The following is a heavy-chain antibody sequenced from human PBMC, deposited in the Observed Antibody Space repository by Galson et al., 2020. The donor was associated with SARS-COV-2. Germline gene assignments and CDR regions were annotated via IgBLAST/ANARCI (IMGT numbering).Heavy chain of an antibody. Sequence: GGSLRLSCAASGFTFSDFAMNWVRQAPGKGLEWVSTIGGSGGGGSKFYADSVEGRFTISRDNSKNTLYLQMNSLRAEDAAVYYCAKVHDDFSSAPLGWYFDLWGRGTLVTVSS. CDR2: IGGSGGGGSK. CDR1: GFTFSDFA. CDR3: AKVHDDFSSAPLGWYFDL. D-gene: IGHD3-3*01. J-gene: IGHJ2*01. V-gene: IGHV3-23*01.